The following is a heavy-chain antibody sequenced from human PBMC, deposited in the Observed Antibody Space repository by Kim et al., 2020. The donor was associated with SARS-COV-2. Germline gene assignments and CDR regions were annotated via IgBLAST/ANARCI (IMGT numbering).Heavy chain of an antibody. D-gene: IGHD2-2*01. CDR2: MNPNSGNT. J-gene: IGHJ5*02. CDR3: ASEFCSSTSCFGWFDP. Sequence: ASVKVSCKASGYTFTSYDINWVRQATGQGLEWMGWMNPNSGNTGYAQKFQGRVTMTRNTSISTAYMELSSLRSEDMAVYYCASEFCSSTSCFGWFDPWGQGTLVTVSS. CDR1: GYTFTSYD. V-gene: IGHV1-8*01.